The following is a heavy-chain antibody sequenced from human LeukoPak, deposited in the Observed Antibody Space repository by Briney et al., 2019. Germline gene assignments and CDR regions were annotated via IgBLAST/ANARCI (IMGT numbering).Heavy chain of an antibody. D-gene: IGHD3-10*01. V-gene: IGHV3-7*01. CDR1: GFSFSSYW. J-gene: IGHJ4*02. CDR2: IKQDGNEK. Sequence: GGSLRLSCAASGFSFSSYWMSWVRQAPGKGLEWVANIKQDGNEKYYVDSVKGRFTISRDNAKNSLYLQMNSLRAEDTAVYYCARVGRYYYGSGSHPSHYYDYWGQGTLVTVSS. CDR3: ARVGRYYYGSGSHPSHYYDY.